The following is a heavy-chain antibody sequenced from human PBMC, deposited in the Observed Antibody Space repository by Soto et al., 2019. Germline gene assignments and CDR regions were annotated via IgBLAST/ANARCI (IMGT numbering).Heavy chain of an antibody. D-gene: IGHD6-13*01. CDR2: LNAGNGDT. J-gene: IGHJ4*02. V-gene: IGHV1-3*01. CDR1: GYTFTNYA. CDR3: ARGKIAAAGASCFDF. Sequence: GASVKVSCKASGYTFTNYAIHWVRQAPGQRLEWMGWLNAGNGDTKYSQKFQGRVTITRDTSASTAYMELSSLRSEDTAVYYCARGKIAAAGASCFDFWGQGTLVTVSS.